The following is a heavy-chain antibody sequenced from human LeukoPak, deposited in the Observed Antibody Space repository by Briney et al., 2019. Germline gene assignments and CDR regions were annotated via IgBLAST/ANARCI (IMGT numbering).Heavy chain of an antibody. Sequence: PSETLSLTCAVYGGSFSGYYWSWIRQPPGKGLEWIGEINHSGSTNYNPSLKSRVTISVDTSKNQFSLKLSSVTAADTAVYYCARNPVATPIDYWGQGTLVTVSS. CDR3: ARNPVATPIDY. V-gene: IGHV4-34*01. D-gene: IGHD5-12*01. CDR1: GGSFSGYY. CDR2: INHSGST. J-gene: IGHJ4*02.